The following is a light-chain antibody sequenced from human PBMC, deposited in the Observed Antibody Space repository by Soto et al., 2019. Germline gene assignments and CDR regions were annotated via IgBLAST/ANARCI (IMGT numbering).Light chain of an antibody. Sequence: DIEMSQSPSGLASSVGDRVAITCGASQTISSWLAWYQQKPGKAPKLLIYKASTLKSGVPSRFSGSGSGTEFTLTISSLQPDDFATYYCQHYNSYSEAFGQGTKVDIK. CDR1: QTISSW. CDR2: KAS. J-gene: IGKJ1*01. CDR3: QHYNSYSEA. V-gene: IGKV1-5*03.